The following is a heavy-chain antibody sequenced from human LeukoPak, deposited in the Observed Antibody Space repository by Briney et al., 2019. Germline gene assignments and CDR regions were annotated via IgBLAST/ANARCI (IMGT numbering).Heavy chain of an antibody. D-gene: IGHD5-18*01. CDR2: LIASGSTT. CDR3: AKNAGYSYGLYYFDY. V-gene: IGHV3-23*01. J-gene: IGHJ4*02. Sequence: GGSLRLSCAASGFAFSKYAMSWVRQAPGKGLEWVSSLIASGSTTYYADSVKGRFTISRDNSKNTVHLQMDSLRAEDSAVYYCAKNAGYSYGLYYFDYWGQGTLVTVSS. CDR1: GFAFSKYA.